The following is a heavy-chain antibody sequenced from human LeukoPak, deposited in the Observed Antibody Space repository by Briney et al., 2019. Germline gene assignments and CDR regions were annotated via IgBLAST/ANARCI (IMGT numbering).Heavy chain of an antibody. CDR3: ARDRQAAAGPIYMDV. CDR2: IYSGGST. CDR1: GFTVSSNY. J-gene: IGHJ6*03. D-gene: IGHD6-13*01. V-gene: IGHV3-53*01. Sequence: GGSLRLSCAASGFTVSSNYMSWVRQAPGKGLEWVSVIYSGGSTYYADSVKGRFTISRDNSKNTLYLQMNSLRAEDTAVYYCARDRQAAAGPIYMDVWGKGTTVTVSS.